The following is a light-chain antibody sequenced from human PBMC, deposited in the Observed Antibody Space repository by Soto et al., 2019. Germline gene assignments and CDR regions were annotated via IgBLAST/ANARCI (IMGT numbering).Light chain of an antibody. V-gene: IGKV1-5*03. CDR2: KAS. CDR1: QSISSW. CDR3: QQYNSYSRT. Sequence: DIQMTQSPSTLSASVGDRVTITCRASQSISSWLAWNQQKPGRAPKLLIYKASSLESGVPSRFSGSGSGTEFTLTTISLQPDDFATYYCQQYNSYSRTFGQGTKVEIK. J-gene: IGKJ1*01.